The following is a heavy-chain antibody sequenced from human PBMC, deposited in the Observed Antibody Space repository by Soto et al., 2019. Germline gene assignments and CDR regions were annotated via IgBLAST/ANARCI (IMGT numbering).Heavy chain of an antibody. CDR3: ARVLRCSGGSCYSGYYYYGMDV. CDR1: GFTFSDYY. Sequence: GGSLRLSCAASGFTFSDYYMSWIRHAPGKGLEWVSSISSSSSYIYYADSVKGRFTISRDNAKNSLYLQMNSLRAEDTAVYYCARVLRCSGGSCYSGYYYYGMDVWGQGTTVTVSS. D-gene: IGHD2-15*01. CDR2: ISSSSSYI. J-gene: IGHJ6*02. V-gene: IGHV3-11*06.